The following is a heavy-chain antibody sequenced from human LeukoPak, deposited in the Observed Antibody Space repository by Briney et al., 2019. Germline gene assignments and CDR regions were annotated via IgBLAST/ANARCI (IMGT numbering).Heavy chain of an antibody. V-gene: IGHV4-4*07. CDR2: IYISGST. CDR3: ARDRGTWSDDGFDY. CDR1: GGSISSYY. J-gene: IGHJ4*02. D-gene: IGHD1-1*01. Sequence: SETLSLTCTVSGGSISSYYWSWIRQPAGKGLEWIGCIYISGSTNYNPSLKSRVTMSVDTSKNQFSLKLSSVTAADTAVYYCARDRGTWSDDGFDYWGQGTLVTVSS.